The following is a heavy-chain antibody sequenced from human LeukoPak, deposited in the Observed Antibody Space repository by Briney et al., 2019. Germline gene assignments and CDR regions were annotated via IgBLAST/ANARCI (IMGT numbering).Heavy chain of an antibody. CDR2: IYYSGST. Sequence: PSQTLSLTCTVSGGSISSGGYSWSWIRQHPAKGLEWIGYIYYSGSTYYNPSLKSRVTISVDTSKNQFSLKLSSVTAADTAVYYCARVVTTVINYYFYGMDVWGQGTTVTVSS. CDR1: GGSISSGGYS. V-gene: IGHV4-31*03. CDR3: ARVVTTVINYYFYGMDV. D-gene: IGHD4-17*01. J-gene: IGHJ6*02.